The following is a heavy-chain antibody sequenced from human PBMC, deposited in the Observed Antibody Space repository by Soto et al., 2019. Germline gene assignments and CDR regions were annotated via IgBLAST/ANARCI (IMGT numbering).Heavy chain of an antibody. CDR3: ARELAAPGTSFDY. CDR2: INGGNGKT. Sequence: ASVKVSCKASGFNFTPYSTHWVRQAPGQRLEWMAWINGGNGKTEYSQKFQGRVTISRDTSASTVYMELSSLTSEDTAVYYCARELAAPGTSFDYWGQGALVTVSS. CDR1: GFNFTPYS. V-gene: IGHV1-3*01. D-gene: IGHD6-13*01. J-gene: IGHJ4*01.